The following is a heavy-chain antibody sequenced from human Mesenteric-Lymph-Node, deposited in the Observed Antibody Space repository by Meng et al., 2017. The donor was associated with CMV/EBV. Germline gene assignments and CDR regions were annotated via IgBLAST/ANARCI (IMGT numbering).Heavy chain of an antibody. Sequence: SETLSLTCAISGDSVSSNSAAWNWIRQSPSRGLEWLGRTYYRSKWYNDYAVSVKSRITINPDTSKNQFSLQLTSVTPEDTAVYYCARGLSEGGGANNWNYGGRPNWFDPWGQGTLVTVSS. CDR1: GDSVSSNSAA. CDR2: TYYRSKWYN. J-gene: IGHJ5*02. D-gene: IGHD1-7*01. V-gene: IGHV6-1*01. CDR3: ARGLSEGGGANNWNYGGRPNWFDP.